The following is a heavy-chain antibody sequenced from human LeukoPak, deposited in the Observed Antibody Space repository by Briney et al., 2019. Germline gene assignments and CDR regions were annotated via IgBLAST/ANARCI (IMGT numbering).Heavy chain of an antibody. CDR1: GFTFSNYA. Sequence: PGASLRLSCTTSGFTFSNYAMSWVRQAPGKGLEWVSAISDSGGSTYYADSVKGRFTISRDNSKNTLYLQMNSLRAEDTAVYYCAKDVPTGSYPNPFDYWGQGTLVTVSS. V-gene: IGHV3-23*01. J-gene: IGHJ4*02. CDR2: ISDSGGST. D-gene: IGHD1-26*01. CDR3: AKDVPTGSYPNPFDY.